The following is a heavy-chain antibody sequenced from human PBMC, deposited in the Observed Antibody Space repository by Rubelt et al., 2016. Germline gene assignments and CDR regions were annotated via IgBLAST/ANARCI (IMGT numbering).Heavy chain of an antibody. J-gene: IGHJ4*02. CDR3: ARGSYYSGSSY. Sequence: GRFTISRDNAKNSLFLQMNSLRADDTAVYYGARGSYYSGSSYWGQGTLVTVSS. D-gene: IGHD6-19*01. V-gene: IGHV3-11*06.